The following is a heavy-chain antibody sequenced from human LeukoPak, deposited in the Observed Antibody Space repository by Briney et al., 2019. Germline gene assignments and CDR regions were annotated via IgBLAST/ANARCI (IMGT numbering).Heavy chain of an antibody. V-gene: IGHV3-72*01. J-gene: IGHJ5*02. Sequence: GGSLRLSCAASGFSISDHYMDWVRQAPGQGLEWVGRIRDKTQSYTTEYVASVKGRFSISRDDSKNSVYLEMNSLKTEDTAVYYCTKGFCGGGTCYSGFSWGQGTLVTVSS. D-gene: IGHD2-15*01. CDR1: GFSISDHY. CDR3: TKGFCGGGTCYSGFS. CDR2: IRDKTQSYTT.